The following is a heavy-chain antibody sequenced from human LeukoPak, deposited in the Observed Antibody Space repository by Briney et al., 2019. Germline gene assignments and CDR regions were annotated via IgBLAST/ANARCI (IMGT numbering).Heavy chain of an antibody. Sequence: PSETLSLTCTVSGDSISSYYWSWIRQPAGKGLEWIGRIYTSDSTNYNPSLKSRVTMSVDTSKNQFSLRLSSVTAADTAVYFCARGGYYGSGNDFRFDPWGQGTLVTVSS. J-gene: IGHJ5*02. V-gene: IGHV4-4*07. CDR2: IYTSDST. CDR3: ARGGYYGSGNDFRFDP. D-gene: IGHD3-10*01. CDR1: GDSISSYY.